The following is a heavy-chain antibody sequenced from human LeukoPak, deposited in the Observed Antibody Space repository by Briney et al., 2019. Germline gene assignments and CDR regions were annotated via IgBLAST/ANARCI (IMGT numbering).Heavy chain of an antibody. J-gene: IGHJ5*02. Sequence: GGSLILSFAASGFTFSSYSMNWGRRAPGKGREWVSSIITSSSYINYSDSVKGRFTISRDNAKNSLYLQMNSLRAEDTAVYYCARGSSNIAGRNNWFDPWGQGTLVTVSS. CDR3: ARGSSNIAGRNNWFDP. CDR1: GFTFSSYS. D-gene: IGHD6-6*01. V-gene: IGHV3-21*01. CDR2: IITSSSYI.